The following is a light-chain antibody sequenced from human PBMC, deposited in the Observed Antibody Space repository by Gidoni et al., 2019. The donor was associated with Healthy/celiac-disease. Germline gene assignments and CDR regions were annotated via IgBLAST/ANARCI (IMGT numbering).Light chain of an antibody. CDR3: QQYYSTPGT. V-gene: IGKV4-1*01. Sequence: DIVMPQSPDSLAVSLGERATINCKSSQSVLYSSNTKNYVAWYQQKPGQPPKLLIYWASTRESGVPDRFSGSGSGTDFTLTISSLQAEDVAVYYCQQYYSTPGTFGQXTKMEIK. CDR2: WAS. J-gene: IGKJ1*01. CDR1: QSVLYSSNTKNY.